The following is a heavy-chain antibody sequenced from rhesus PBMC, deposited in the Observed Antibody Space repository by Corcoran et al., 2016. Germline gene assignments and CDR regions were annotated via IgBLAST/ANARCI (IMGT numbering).Heavy chain of an antibody. CDR1: GFTFRRYD. CDR3: VRPKAS. V-gene: IGHV3-136*01. Sequence: EVHLVESGGGLVQPGGSLRLSCAASGFTFRRYDMYWVRQAPGKGLGWVSYISSTGKTIYYADSVKGRFIVSRDNAKNLLSLQMSSLRAEDSAVYYWVRPKASWGQGVLVTVSS. J-gene: IGHJ4*01. CDR2: ISSTGKTI.